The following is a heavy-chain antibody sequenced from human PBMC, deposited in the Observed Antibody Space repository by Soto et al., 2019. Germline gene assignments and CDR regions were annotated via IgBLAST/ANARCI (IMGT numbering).Heavy chain of an antibody. J-gene: IGHJ5*02. CDR1: GYTFTSYG. CDR3: ARTSGYSSTDNWFDP. CDR2: ISAYNGNT. D-gene: IGHD6-13*01. V-gene: IGHV1-18*01. Sequence: QVPLVQSGAEVKKPGASVKVSCKASGYTFTSYGISWVRQSPGQGLEWMGWISAYNGNTNNAQKFQGRVAVTTDTSTSTAYMELMNLSSDDTAVYYCARTSGYSSTDNWFDPWGQGTLVTVSS.